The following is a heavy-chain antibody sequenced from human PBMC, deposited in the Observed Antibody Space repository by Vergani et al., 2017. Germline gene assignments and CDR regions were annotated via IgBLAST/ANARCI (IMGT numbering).Heavy chain of an antibody. Sequence: DVKLVESGGTLVQPGRSLRLSCVDSGFTYDEYAMHWVRQAPGKGLEWVAGIRWKSNSIGYADSVRGRFTISRDKARNSLFLQMNSLRDEDTALYYCVRDWGDKTAASASWGQGTLVTVSS. V-gene: IGHV3-9*01. CDR3: VRDWGDKTAASAS. CDR1: GFTYDEYA. CDR2: IRWKSNSI. J-gene: IGHJ5*02. D-gene: IGHD2-2*01.